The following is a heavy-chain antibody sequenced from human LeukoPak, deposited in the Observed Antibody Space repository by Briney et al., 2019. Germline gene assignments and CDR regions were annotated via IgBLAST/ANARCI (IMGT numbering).Heavy chain of an antibody. D-gene: IGHD3-3*01. Sequence: SETLSLTCTVSGGSISSYYWSWIRQPPGKGLEWIGYMYYSGSTNYNPSLKSRVTISVDTSKNQLSLKLSSVTAADTAVYYCARGGFGVVISPSYYYYYMDVWGKGTTVTVSS. J-gene: IGHJ6*03. CDR3: ARGGFGVVISPSYYYYYMDV. V-gene: IGHV4-59*01. CDR2: MYYSGST. CDR1: GGSISSYY.